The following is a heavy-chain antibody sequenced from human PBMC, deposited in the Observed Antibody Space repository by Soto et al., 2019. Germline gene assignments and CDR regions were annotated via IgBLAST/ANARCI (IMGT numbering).Heavy chain of an antibody. D-gene: IGHD6-6*01. CDR3: ARESSSSSGSGMDV. Sequence: LRLSCAASGFTFRSYAMHWARQAPGKGLEWVAVISYDGSNKYYADSVKGRFTISRDNSKNTLYLQMNSLRAEDTAVYYCARESSSSSGSGMDVWGQGTTVTVSS. CDR1: GFTFRSYA. V-gene: IGHV3-30-3*01. CDR2: ISYDGSNK. J-gene: IGHJ6*02.